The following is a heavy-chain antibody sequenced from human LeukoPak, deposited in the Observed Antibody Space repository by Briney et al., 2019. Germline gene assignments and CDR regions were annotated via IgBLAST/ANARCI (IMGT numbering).Heavy chain of an antibody. V-gene: IGHV3-23*01. Sequence: SCKASGYTFSSYAMSWVRQAPGKGLEWVSAISGSGGSTYYADSVKGRFTISRDNSKNTLYLQMNSLRAEDTAVYYCAKDSSGLPSAHFDYWGQGTLVTVSS. CDR1: GYTFSSYA. CDR3: AKDSSGLPSAHFDY. D-gene: IGHD3-22*01. J-gene: IGHJ4*02. CDR2: ISGSGGST.